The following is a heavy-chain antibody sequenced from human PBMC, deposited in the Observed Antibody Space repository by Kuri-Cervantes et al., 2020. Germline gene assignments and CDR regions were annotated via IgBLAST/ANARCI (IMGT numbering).Heavy chain of an antibody. CDR1: GITVSSNY. V-gene: IGHV3-20*04. Sequence: GESLKISCAASGITVSSNYMSWVRQAPGKGLEWVSGINWNGGSTGYADSVKGRFTISRDNAKNSLYLQMNSLRAEDTALYYCARAGGKYQLLNYYYYMDVWGKGTTVTVSS. J-gene: IGHJ6*03. D-gene: IGHD2-2*01. CDR2: INWNGGST. CDR3: ARAGGKYQLLNYYYYMDV.